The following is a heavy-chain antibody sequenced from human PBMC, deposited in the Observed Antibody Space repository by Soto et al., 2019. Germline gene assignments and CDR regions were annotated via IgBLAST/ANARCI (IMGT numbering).Heavy chain of an antibody. Sequence: PGGSLGLSCAASGFTFSSYAMTWVRQAPGKGLEWVSTISGPGGSTYYADSVKGRFTISRDNSKNTLYLQMNSLRAEDTAMYYCAKSWGTLLAHYIEYWGQGTLVTVSS. V-gene: IGHV3-23*01. CDR3: AKSWGTLLAHYIEY. CDR1: GFTFSSYA. D-gene: IGHD3-16*01. CDR2: ISGPGGST. J-gene: IGHJ4*02.